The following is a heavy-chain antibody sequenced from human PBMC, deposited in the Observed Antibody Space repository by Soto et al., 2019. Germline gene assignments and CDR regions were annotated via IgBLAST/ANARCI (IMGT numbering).Heavy chain of an antibody. Sequence: ASVKVSCKASGYTFTSYGISWVRQAPGQGLEWMGWISAYNGNTNYAQKLQGRVTMTTDTSTSTAYMELRSLRSDDTAVYYCARVVYGDYVHDYYYGMDVWGQGTTVTVS. CDR3: ARVVYGDYVHDYYYGMDV. CDR1: GYTFTSYG. J-gene: IGHJ6*02. V-gene: IGHV1-18*01. CDR2: ISAYNGNT. D-gene: IGHD4-17*01.